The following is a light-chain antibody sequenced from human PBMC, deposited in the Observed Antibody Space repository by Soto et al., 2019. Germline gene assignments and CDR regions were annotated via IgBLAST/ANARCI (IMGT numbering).Light chain of an antibody. J-gene: IGKJ3*01. Sequence: EIVLTQSPGTLSLSPGDRATLSCRASQSVSRSYLAWYQQKPGQAPRLLIYGASSRATGIPDRFSGSGSGTDFTLTISKPEPEDFAVYYSQQYDNSPPFGPGNKVEIK. V-gene: IGKV3-20*01. CDR1: QSVSRSY. CDR3: QQYDNSPP. CDR2: GAS.